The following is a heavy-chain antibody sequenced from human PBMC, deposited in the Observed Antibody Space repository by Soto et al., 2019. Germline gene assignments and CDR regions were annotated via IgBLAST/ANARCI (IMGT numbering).Heavy chain of an antibody. CDR3: AKDPVIGPGIAFDI. J-gene: IGHJ3*02. Sequence: GGSLRLSCAASGSTFSSYAMSWVRQAPGKGLEWVSAISGSGSRAYYADSVKGRFTISRDNSKNTLYLQMNSLRAEDTAVYYCAKDPVIGPGIAFDIWGQGTTVTVSS. V-gene: IGHV3-23*01. CDR2: ISGSGSRA. CDR1: GSTFSSYA. D-gene: IGHD2-21*01.